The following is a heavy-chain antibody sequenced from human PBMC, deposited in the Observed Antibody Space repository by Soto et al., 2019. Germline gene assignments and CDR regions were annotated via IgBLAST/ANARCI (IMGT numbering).Heavy chain of an antibody. CDR2: ISGSGGGT. Sequence: GWSLRLSCAASGFTFSSYAMSWVRQAPGKGLEWVSSISGSGGGTYYADSVKGRFTFSRDNSKNTLYLQMNSLRAEDTAVYYCAKFGMATTKRSPPYYIDYWGQGALVTVSS. CDR1: GFTFSSYA. V-gene: IGHV3-23*01. J-gene: IGHJ4*02. CDR3: AKFGMATTKRSPPYYIDY. D-gene: IGHD1-1*01.